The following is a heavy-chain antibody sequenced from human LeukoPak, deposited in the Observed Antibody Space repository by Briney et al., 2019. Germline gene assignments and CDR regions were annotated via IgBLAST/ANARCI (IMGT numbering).Heavy chain of an antibody. V-gene: IGHV4-34*01. Sequence: ETLSLTCAVYGGSLSGYYWSWIRQPPGKGLEWIGDINHYGTTNYNPSLKSRVTISVDTSKNQFSLKLTSVTAADTAVYHCARVTEGYEGLEFYYYYTDVWGKGATVTVSS. CDR2: INHYGTT. J-gene: IGHJ6*03. CDR1: GGSLSGYY. CDR3: ARVTEGYEGLEFYYYYTDV. D-gene: IGHD4-23*01.